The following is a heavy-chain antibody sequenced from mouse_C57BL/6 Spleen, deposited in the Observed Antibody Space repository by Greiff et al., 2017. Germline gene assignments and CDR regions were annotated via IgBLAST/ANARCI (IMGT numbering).Heavy chain of an antibody. V-gene: IGHV1-39*01. J-gene: IGHJ2*01. CDR2: INPNYGTT. Sequence: VQLQQSGPELVKPGASVKISCKASGYSFTDYNMNWVKQSNGKSLEWIGVINPNYGTTSYNQKFKGKATLTVDQSSSTAYMQLNSLTSEDSAVDYCASHYYGSSQYYFDYWGQGTTLTVSS. CDR1: GYSFTDYN. CDR3: ASHYYGSSQYYFDY. D-gene: IGHD1-1*01.